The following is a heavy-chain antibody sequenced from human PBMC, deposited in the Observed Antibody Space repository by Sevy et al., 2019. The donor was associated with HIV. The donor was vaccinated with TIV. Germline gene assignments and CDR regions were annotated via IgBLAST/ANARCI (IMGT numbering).Heavy chain of an antibody. Sequence: GGSLRLSCAASGFTLSSYVMSWVRQAPGKGLECISIISGSGGSTYYADSVKDRFTIARAKSKNTLYLQMDSLGVEDTAVYYCAKQPYDSGVYQFDYWGQGTLVTVSS. D-gene: IGHD3-22*01. V-gene: IGHV3-23*01. CDR2: ISGSGGST. CDR1: GFTLSSYV. CDR3: AKQPYDSGVYQFDY. J-gene: IGHJ4*02.